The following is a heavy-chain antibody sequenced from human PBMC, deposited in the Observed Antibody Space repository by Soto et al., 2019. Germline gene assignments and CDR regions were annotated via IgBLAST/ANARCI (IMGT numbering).Heavy chain of an antibody. CDR2: INPNSGGT. D-gene: IGHD3-10*01. CDR3: ARETYYGSGSYHFDY. V-gene: IGHV1-2*04. Sequence: ASVKVSCKASGYTFTGYYMHWVRQAPGQGLEWMGWINPNSGGTNYAQKFQGWVTMTRDTSISTAYMELSRLRSDDTAVYYCARETYYGSGSYHFDYWGQGTLVTVSS. CDR1: GYTFTGYY. J-gene: IGHJ4*02.